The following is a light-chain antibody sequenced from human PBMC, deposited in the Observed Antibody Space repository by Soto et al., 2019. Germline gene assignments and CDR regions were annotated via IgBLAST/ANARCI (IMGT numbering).Light chain of an antibody. CDR1: QGISNY. J-gene: IGKJ5*01. Sequence: DIQMTQSPSSLSASVGDRVTITCRASQGISNYLAWYQQKPGKVPKLLIYAASTLQSGVPSRFSGSGSGTDFTLTISSLQPEDVATYYCQKYNSAPRNTFGQGTRLEIK. V-gene: IGKV1-27*01. CDR2: AAS. CDR3: QKYNSAPRNT.